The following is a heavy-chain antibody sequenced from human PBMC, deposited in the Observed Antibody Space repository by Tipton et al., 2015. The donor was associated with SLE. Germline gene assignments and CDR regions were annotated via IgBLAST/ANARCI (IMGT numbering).Heavy chain of an antibody. Sequence: SLRLSCEAFGFTFSNYDMNWVRQAPGKGLEWVAGISSSGGNIYYTDSVKGRFTISRDNTKTSLYLQINSLRAEDTAVFYCARDRYDSAWYFGIDVWGQGTTVTVSS. CDR2: ISSSGGNI. D-gene: IGHD6-19*01. CDR3: ARDRYDSAWYFGIDV. CDR1: GFTFSNYD. J-gene: IGHJ6*02. V-gene: IGHV3-48*03.